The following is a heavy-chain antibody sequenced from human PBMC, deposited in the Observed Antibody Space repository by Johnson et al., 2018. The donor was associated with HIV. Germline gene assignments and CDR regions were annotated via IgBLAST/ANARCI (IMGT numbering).Heavy chain of an antibody. J-gene: IGHJ3*02. Sequence: VQLVESGGGFVQPGRSLRLSCVASGFTFDDYAMHWVRQAPGRGLEWVSGITWNSGEIDYADSVEGRFTISRDNTKNSLYLQMNSLRAEDTALYYCAKVKSWGLDAFDIWGQGTMVTVSS. CDR1: GFTFDDYA. V-gene: IGHV3-9*01. CDR3: AKVKSWGLDAFDI. D-gene: IGHD7-27*01. CDR2: ITWNSGEI.